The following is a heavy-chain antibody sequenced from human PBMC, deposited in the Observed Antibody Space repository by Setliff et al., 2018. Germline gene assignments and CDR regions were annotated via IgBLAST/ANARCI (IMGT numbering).Heavy chain of an antibody. CDR3: ARDRRIVGAGIVNDY. Sequence: PGESLKISCAAPGFIFSNYAMHWVRQAPGKGPEWVSVISKDGSSKNYADSVKGRFTNSRDNSKNMLYLQMNSLRAEDTAVYYCARDRRIVGAGIVNDYWGQGTLVTVSS. J-gene: IGHJ4*02. CDR2: ISKDGSSK. D-gene: IGHD6-13*01. V-gene: IGHV3-30-3*01. CDR1: GFIFSNYA.